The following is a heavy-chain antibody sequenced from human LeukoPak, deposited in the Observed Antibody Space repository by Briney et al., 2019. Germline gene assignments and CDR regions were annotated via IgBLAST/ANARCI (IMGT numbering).Heavy chain of an antibody. CDR3: ARHPYDFWSGYYPNWFDP. CDR2: IYYSGST. Sequence: SETLSLTCAVYGGSFSGYYWSWIRQPPGKGLEWIGYIYYSGSTNYNPSLKSRVTISVDTSKNQFSLKLSSVTAADTAVYYCARHPYDFWSGYYPNWFDPWGQGTLVTVSS. D-gene: IGHD3-3*01. V-gene: IGHV4-59*08. J-gene: IGHJ5*02. CDR1: GGSFSGYY.